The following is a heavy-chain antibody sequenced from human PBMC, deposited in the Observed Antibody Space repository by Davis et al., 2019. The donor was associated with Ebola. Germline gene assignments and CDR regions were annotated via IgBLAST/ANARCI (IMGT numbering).Heavy chain of an antibody. D-gene: IGHD2-21*02. J-gene: IGHJ4*02. CDR2: ISGSSNTI. V-gene: IGHV3-48*02. Sequence: GESPNTPCAASGFTFSSYNMNWVRQAPGKGLEWVSFISGSSNTIYYADSVKGRFTISRDNAKNSLFLQMNSLRDQDTAVYYCAKDPQYCSGDCYPFPGGECRGQGTLVIVSS. CDR3: AKDPQYCSGDCYPFPGGEC. CDR1: GFTFSSYN.